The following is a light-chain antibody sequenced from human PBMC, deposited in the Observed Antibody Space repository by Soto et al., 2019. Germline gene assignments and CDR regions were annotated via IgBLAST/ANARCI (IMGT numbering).Light chain of an antibody. CDR3: SSYTDRNNLV. CDR1: SSDIGGYNY. CDR2: GVS. Sequence: QSALTQPASVSGSPGQSITISCIGTSSDIGGYNYVSWYQQHPGKAPKLIIYGVSKRPSGVSDRFSGSKSGNTASLTISGLQAEDEADYYCSSYTDRNNLVFGTGTKLTVL. J-gene: IGLJ1*01. V-gene: IGLV2-14*01.